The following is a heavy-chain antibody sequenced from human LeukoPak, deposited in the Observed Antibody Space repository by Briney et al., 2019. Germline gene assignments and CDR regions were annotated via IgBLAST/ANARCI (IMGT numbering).Heavy chain of an antibody. CDR2: ISGSGGST. CDR3: AKDLDNSGYPNPLDY. J-gene: IGHJ4*02. D-gene: IGHD3-22*01. Sequence: GGSLTLSCAASGFTFSSYAMSWVRQAPGKGLEWVSAISGSGGSTYYADSVKGRFTISRDNSKNTLYLQMNSLRAEDTAVYYCAKDLDNSGYPNPLDYWGQGTLVTVSS. V-gene: IGHV3-23*01. CDR1: GFTFSSYA.